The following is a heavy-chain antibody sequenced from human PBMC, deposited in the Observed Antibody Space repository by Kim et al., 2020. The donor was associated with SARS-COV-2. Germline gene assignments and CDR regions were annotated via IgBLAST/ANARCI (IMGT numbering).Heavy chain of an antibody. CDR3: AREYSNLAY. D-gene: IGHD6-13*01. V-gene: IGHV1-46*01. J-gene: IGHJ4*02. CDR2: GGSI. Sequence: GGSISYAQKFQGRVTMTRDTSTSTVYMELSSLRSEDTAVYYCAREYSNLAYWGQGTLVTVSS.